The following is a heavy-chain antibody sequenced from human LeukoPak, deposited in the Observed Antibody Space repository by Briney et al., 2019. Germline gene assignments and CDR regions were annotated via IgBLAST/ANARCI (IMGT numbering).Heavy chain of an antibody. CDR2: ISSSGSTI. J-gene: IGHJ5*02. Sequence: GGSLRLSCAASAFTVSSNYMSWVRQAPGKGLEWVSYISSSGSTIYYADSVKGRFTISRDNAKNSLYLQMNSLRAEDTAVYYCARDGVATIYPWGQGTLVTVSS. D-gene: IGHD5-12*01. CDR1: AFTVSSNY. V-gene: IGHV3-11*04. CDR3: ARDGVATIYP.